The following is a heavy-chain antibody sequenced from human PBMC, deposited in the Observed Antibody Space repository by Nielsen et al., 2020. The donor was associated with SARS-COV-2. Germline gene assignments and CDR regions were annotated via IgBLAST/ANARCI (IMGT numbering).Heavy chain of an antibody. V-gene: IGHV4-39*01. CDR2: IYYSGST. J-gene: IGHJ6*02. CDR1: GGSISSSSYY. Sequence: LETLSLTCTVSGGSISSSSYYWGWIRQPPGKGLEWIGSIYYSGSTYYNPSLKSRVTISVDTSKNQFSLKLSSVTAADTAVYYCAGQRGSYYYYGMDVWGQGTTVTVSS. CDR3: AGQRGSYYYYGMDV. D-gene: IGHD1-26*01.